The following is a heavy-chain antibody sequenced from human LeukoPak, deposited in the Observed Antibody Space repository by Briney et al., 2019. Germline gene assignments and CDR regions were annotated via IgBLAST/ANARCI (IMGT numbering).Heavy chain of an antibody. CDR1: GSTFSSYW. D-gene: IGHD4-23*01. Sequence: GGSLRLSCAASGSTFSSYWMSWVRQAPGKGLEWVANIKQDGNEKYYLDSVRGRFTISRDNAKNSLYLQMNSLRAEDTAVYYCARDLGKIGGNSSPFDYWGQGTLVTVSS. J-gene: IGHJ4*02. V-gene: IGHV3-7*01. CDR2: IKQDGNEK. CDR3: ARDLGKIGGNSSPFDY.